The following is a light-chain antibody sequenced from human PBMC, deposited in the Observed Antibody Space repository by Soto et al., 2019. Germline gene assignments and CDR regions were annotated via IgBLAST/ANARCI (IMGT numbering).Light chain of an antibody. Sequence: QSALTQPASVSGSPGQSITISCTGTSSDVGGYNYVSWYQQHPGKAPKLMLYDVSNRPSGVSNRFSGSKSGNTASLTISGLQAEDEADYYCSSYTSSSTPHYVFGTGTKLTVL. CDR3: SSYTSSSTPHYV. V-gene: IGLV2-14*01. CDR1: SSDVGGYNY. CDR2: DVS. J-gene: IGLJ1*01.